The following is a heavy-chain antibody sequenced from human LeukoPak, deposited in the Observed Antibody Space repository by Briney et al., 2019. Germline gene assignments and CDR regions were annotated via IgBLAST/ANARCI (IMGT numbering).Heavy chain of an antibody. CDR2: ISSSSSYI. J-gene: IGHJ6*02. D-gene: IGHD1-26*01. CDR1: GFTFSSYS. V-gene: IGHV3-21*04. CDR3: AKAGGSYHYYYYGMDV. Sequence: GGSLRLSCAASGFTFSSYSMNWVRQAPGKGLEWVSSISSSSSYIYYADSVKGRFTISRDNAKNSLYLQMNSLRAEDTALYYCAKAGGSYHYYYYGMDVWGQGTTVTVSS.